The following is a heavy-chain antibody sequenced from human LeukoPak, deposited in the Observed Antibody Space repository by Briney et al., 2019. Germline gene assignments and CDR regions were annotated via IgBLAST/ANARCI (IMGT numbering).Heavy chain of an antibody. J-gene: IGHJ4*02. CDR1: GFTLSSYA. CDR2: ISGSGGSGRT. Sequence: AGGSLRLSCAASGFTLSSYAMSWVRQAPGKGLEWVSTISGSGGSGRTYYADSVKGRFTVSRDNAKKTLYLQMNSLRAEDTATYYCARVIAPGRAASADYWGQGTLVTVSS. D-gene: IGHD2-21*01. V-gene: IGHV3-23*01. CDR3: ARVIAPGRAASADY.